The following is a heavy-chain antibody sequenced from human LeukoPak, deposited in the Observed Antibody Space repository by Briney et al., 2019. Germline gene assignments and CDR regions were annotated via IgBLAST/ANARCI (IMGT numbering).Heavy chain of an antibody. J-gene: IGHJ4*02. D-gene: IGHD4-23*01. Sequence: GALRLSCAASGFTFSSYGMHWVRQAPGKGLEWVAVISSDGSDKYYADSVKGRFTISRDNSKNTMYLQMNSLRDEDTAVYYCAKGSATTVVTIDYWGQGTLVTVSS. V-gene: IGHV3-30*18. CDR3: AKGSATTVVTIDY. CDR2: ISSDGSDK. CDR1: GFTFSSYG.